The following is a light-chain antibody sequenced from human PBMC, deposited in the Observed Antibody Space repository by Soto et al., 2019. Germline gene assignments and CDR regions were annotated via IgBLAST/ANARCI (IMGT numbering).Light chain of an antibody. CDR3: MQVLQTPLT. Sequence: DIVMTQSPLSLPVTPGEPASISCRSSQSLLHSNGYNYLDWYLQKPGQSPQLLIYLGSNRASGVPDRFSGSGSGTDFTLKISRVEAEDVGVYYCMQVLQTPLTFGGGTQVEIK. V-gene: IGKV2-28*01. CDR1: QSLLHSNGYNY. J-gene: IGKJ4*01. CDR2: LGS.